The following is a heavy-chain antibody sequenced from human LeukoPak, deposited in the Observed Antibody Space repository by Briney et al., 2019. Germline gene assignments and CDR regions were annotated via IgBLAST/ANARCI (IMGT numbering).Heavy chain of an antibody. CDR2: IRYDGSNK. J-gene: IGHJ4*02. V-gene: IGHV3-30*02. Sequence: GGSLRLSCAASGFTFSSYGMHWVRQAPGKGLEWVAFIRYDGSNKYYADSVKGRFTISRDNSKNTLYLQMNSLRAEDTAVYYCAKDRGGYSYGSPYYFDYWGQGTLVTVSS. CDR3: AKDRGGYSYGSPYYFDY. CDR1: GFTFSSYG. D-gene: IGHD5-18*01.